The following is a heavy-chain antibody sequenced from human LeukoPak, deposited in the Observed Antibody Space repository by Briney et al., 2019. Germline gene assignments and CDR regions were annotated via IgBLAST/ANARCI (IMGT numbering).Heavy chain of an antibody. CDR3: ARRKMYDFDY. CDR1: GYSFTSYW. CDR2: IYPGDSDT. Sequence: GESLKISCKGSGYSFTSYWTGWVRQMPGKGLEWMGIIYPGDSDTKYSPSFQGQVTISADKSTSTAYLQWSSLKASDTAMYYCARRKMYDFDYWGQGTLVTVSS. D-gene: IGHD3-3*01. J-gene: IGHJ4*02. V-gene: IGHV5-51*01.